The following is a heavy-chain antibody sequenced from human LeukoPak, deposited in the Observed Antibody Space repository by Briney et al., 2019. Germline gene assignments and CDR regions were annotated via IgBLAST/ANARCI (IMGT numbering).Heavy chain of an antibody. CDR3: ARGRGGYCSSTSCPPDVYYFDY. Sequence: GASVKVSCKASGYTFTSYYMHWVRQAPGQGLEWMGIINPSGGSTSYAQKFQGRVTMTRDTSTSTVYMELSSLRSEDTAVYYCARGRGGYCSSTSCPPDVYYFDYWGQGTLVTVSS. J-gene: IGHJ4*02. CDR2: INPSGGST. V-gene: IGHV1-46*01. D-gene: IGHD2-2*01. CDR1: GYTFTSYY.